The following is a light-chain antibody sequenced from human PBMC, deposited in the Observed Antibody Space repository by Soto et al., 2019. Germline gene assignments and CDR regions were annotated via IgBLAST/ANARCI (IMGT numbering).Light chain of an antibody. Sequence: EVVMTQSPATLYVSPGERATLSCRASETVATNRAWYQQKPGQAPRLLISGASSRAAGISDRFRGSGSGTEFTLTFSSLRSEDSAIYYCQQYVEWPPMTFGQGTKVDI. CDR2: GAS. J-gene: IGKJ1*01. CDR1: ETVATN. V-gene: IGKV3-15*01. CDR3: QQYVEWPPMT.